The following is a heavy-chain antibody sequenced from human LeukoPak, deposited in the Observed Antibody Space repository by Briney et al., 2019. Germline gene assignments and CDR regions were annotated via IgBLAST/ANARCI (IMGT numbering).Heavy chain of an antibody. CDR3: ALGGTARDDY. D-gene: IGHD1-7*01. CDR1: GASISPYY. J-gene: IGHJ4*02. CDR2: IYNSGST. Sequence: PPETLSLTCTVSGASISPYYCSWIRQPPGKGLEWIGYIYNSGSTYYNPSLKSRVTISVDTSENQFSLELSSVTAADTAVYFCALGGTARDDYWGQGALVTVSS. V-gene: IGHV4-4*09.